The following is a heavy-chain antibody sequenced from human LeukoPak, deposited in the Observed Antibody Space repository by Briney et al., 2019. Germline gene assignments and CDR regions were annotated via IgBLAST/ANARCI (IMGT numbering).Heavy chain of an antibody. CDR1: GGSFSGYY. V-gene: IGHV4-34*01. CDR3: ARVPYQYNWNDGYYYYMDV. CDR2: INHGGST. D-gene: IGHD1-1*01. Sequence: SETLSLTCAVYGGSFSGYYWSWIAHPPGKRLEWIGEINHGGSTNYHTSLKSRVTISVDTSKNQFSLKLSSVTAADTAVYYCARVPYQYNWNDGYYYYMDVWGKGTTVTVSS. J-gene: IGHJ6*03.